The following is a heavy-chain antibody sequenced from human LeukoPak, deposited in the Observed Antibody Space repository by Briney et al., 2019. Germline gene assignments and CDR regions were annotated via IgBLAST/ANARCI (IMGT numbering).Heavy chain of an antibody. V-gene: IGHV3-30*18. CDR3: AKDSTVTAFDY. J-gene: IGHJ4*02. D-gene: IGHD4-17*01. Sequence: GGSLRLSCAASGFTFSSYAMSWVRQAPGKGLEWVAVISYDGSNKYYADSVKGRFTISRDNSKNTLYLQMNSRRAEDTAVYYCAKDSTVTAFDYWGQGTLVTVSS. CDR2: ISYDGSNK. CDR1: GFTFSSYA.